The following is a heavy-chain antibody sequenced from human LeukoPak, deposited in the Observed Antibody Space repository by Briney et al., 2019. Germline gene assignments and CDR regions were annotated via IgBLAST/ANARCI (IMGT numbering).Heavy chain of an antibody. CDR2: ISTGGRTI. Sequence: PGGSLRLSCAASGFAFSTYNMNWVRHAPGKGLEWVSYISTGGRTINYADSVRGRFTIARDNAKNSLYLQMNSLRDEDTAVYYCARGGFDCWGQGTLVTVSS. CDR1: GFAFSTYN. V-gene: IGHV3-48*02. CDR3: ARGGFDC. J-gene: IGHJ4*02. D-gene: IGHD3-16*01.